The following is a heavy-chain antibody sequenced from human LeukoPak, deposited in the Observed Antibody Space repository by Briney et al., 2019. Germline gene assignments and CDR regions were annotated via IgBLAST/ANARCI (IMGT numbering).Heavy chain of an antibody. Sequence: SETLSLTCTVSGGSISSYYWSWIRQPAGKGLEWIGRIYTSGSTNYNPSLKSRVTISVDTSKNQFSLKLSSVTAADTAVYYCARQGLYGSGSYYSPLDVWGKGTTVTISS. V-gene: IGHV4-4*07. CDR3: ARQGLYGSGSYYSPLDV. D-gene: IGHD3-10*01. CDR1: GGSISSYY. J-gene: IGHJ6*04. CDR2: IYTSGST.